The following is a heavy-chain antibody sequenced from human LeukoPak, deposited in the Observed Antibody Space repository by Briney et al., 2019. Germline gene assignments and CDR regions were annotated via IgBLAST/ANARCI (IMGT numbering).Heavy chain of an antibody. CDR2: IQSDGSNK. CDR3: ARDRRGYSYGPFDY. CDR1: GFTFSSYG. J-gene: IGHJ4*02. Sequence: PGGSLRLSCAASGFTFSSYGMHWVRQAPGKGLEWVAFIQSDGSNKYYADSVKGRFTISRDSSKNTVYLQMNSLRAEDTAVYYCARDRRGYSYGPFDYWGQGTLVTVSS. V-gene: IGHV3-30*02. D-gene: IGHD5-18*01.